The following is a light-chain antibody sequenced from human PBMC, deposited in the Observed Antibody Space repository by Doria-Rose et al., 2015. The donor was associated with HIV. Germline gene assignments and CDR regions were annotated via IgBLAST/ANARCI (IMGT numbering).Light chain of an antibody. J-gene: IGKJ3*01. CDR2: WAS. CDR3: QQYYDTPS. CDR1: QSLLYTSKNY. V-gene: IGKV4-1*01. Sequence: TQSPESLGMSLGERATLNCKSNQSLLYTSKNYLAWYQQKPVQPPKLLIYWASTRQSGVPARFSGSGSGTDFTLTISSLEAEDVAVYYCQQYYDTPSFGPGTTVDIK.